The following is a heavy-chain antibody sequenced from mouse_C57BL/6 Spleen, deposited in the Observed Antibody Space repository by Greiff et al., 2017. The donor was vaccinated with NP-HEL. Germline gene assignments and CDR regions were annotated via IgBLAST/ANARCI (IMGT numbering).Heavy chain of an antibody. CDR1: GFNIKNTY. CDR2: IDPANGNT. Sequence: VQLQQSVAELVRPGASVKLSCTASGFNIKNTYMPWVKQRPEQGLEWIGRIDPANGNTKYAPKFQGKATITADTSSNTAYLQLSSLTSEDTAIYYCALAELLWSFAYWGQGTLVTVSA. J-gene: IGHJ3*01. CDR3: ALAELLWSFAY. V-gene: IGHV14-3*01. D-gene: IGHD2-1*01.